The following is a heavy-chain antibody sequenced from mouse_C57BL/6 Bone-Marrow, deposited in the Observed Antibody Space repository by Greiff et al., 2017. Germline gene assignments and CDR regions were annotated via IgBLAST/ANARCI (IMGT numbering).Heavy chain of an antibody. CDR2: IYPTSGPT. CDR3: ARSGPLVRSFDY. D-gene: IGHD2-14*01. V-gene: IGHV1-55*01. CDR1: GYTFTSYW. J-gene: IGHJ2*01. Sequence: QVQLKQPGAELVKPGASVKMSCKASGYTFTSYWITWVKPRPGQGLEWIGDIYPTSGPTNYNEKFKSKAILTVDTSSNTAYMQLSSLTSEDSAVFYGARSGPLVRSFDYWGQGTTLTVSS.